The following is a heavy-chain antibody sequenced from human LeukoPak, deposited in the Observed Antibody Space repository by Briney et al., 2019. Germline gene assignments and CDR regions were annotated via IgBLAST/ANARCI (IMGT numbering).Heavy chain of an antibody. V-gene: IGHV4-34*01. CDR3: AGALGGDAGGYFDY. CDR1: GGSFSGYY. Sequence: SETLSLTCAVYGGSFSGYYWSWIRQPLGKGLEWIGEINHSGSTNYNPSLKSRVTISVDTSKNQFSLKLSSVTAADTAVYYCAGALGGDAGGYFDYWGQGTLVTVSS. D-gene: IGHD3-10*01. CDR2: INHSGST. J-gene: IGHJ4*02.